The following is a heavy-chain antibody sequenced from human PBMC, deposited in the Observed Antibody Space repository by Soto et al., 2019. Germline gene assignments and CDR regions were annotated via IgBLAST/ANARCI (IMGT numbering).Heavy chain of an antibody. J-gene: IGHJ4*02. CDR2: ISGSGGSA. CDR1: GFTFGSHA. CDR3: AKDPYSDFCSAYYYFDS. D-gene: IGHD3-3*01. Sequence: EVQLLESGGGLVQPGGSLRLACAVSGFTFGSHAMIWVRQAPGKGLEWVSAISGSGGSAYDADSVKGRCTISRDNSINTLYLQMNSLRAQDTAFNYWAKDPYSDFCSAYYYFDSCGQGTLVTVSS. V-gene: IGHV3-23*01.